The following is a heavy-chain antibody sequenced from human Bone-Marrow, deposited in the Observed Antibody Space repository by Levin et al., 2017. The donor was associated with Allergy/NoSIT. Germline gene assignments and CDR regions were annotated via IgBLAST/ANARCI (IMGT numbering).Heavy chain of an antibody. V-gene: IGHV1-69*13. CDR3: ARARYDDVWGTYRYYFDY. D-gene: IGHD3-16*02. J-gene: IGHJ4*02. Sequence: SVKVSCKASGATFNVYTISWLRQAPGQGLEWMGGIIPAFGTPNYAQKFQDRVTINADESASIAYLELSSLTSEDTAVYYCARARYDDVWGTYRYYFDYWGQGTLVTVSS. CDR2: IIPAFGTP. CDR1: GATFNVYT.